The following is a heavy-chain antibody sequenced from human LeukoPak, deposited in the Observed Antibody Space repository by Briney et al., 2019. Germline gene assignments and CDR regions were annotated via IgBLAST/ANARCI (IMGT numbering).Heavy chain of an antibody. V-gene: IGHV1-69*04. D-gene: IGHD2-2*01. CDR3: ARTLAGSSTRSNWFDP. CDR1: GGTFSSYA. Sequence: ASVKVSCKASGGTFSSYAISWVRQAPGQGLEWMGRIIPILGIANYAQKFQGRVTITADKSTSTAYMELSSLRSEDTAVYYCARTLAGSSTRSNWFDPWGQGTLVTVSS. CDR2: IIPILGIA. J-gene: IGHJ5*02.